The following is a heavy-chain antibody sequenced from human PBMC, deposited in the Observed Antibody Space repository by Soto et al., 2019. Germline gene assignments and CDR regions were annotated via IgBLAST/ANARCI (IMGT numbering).Heavy chain of an antibody. CDR1: GYSFTSYW. D-gene: IGHD6-19*01. J-gene: IGHJ3*02. V-gene: IGHV5-51*01. CDR3: AWPAVAGGLHDAFDI. Sequence: LGESLKISCKGSGYSFTSYWIGWVRQMPGKGLEWMGIIYPGDSDTRYSPSFQGQVTISADKSISTAYLQWSSLKASDTAMYYCAWPAVAGGLHDAFDIWAQGKMVTVSS. CDR2: IYPGDSDT.